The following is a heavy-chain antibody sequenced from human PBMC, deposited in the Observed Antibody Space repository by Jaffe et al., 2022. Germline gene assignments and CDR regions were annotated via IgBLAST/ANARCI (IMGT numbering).Heavy chain of an antibody. CDR2: IYSGGST. CDR3: ARDPRRSSGCYFDY. J-gene: IGHJ4*02. CDR1: GFTVSSNY. Sequence: EVQLVESGGGLVQPGGSLRLSCAASGFTVSSNYMSWVRQAPGKGLEWVSVIYSGGSTYYADSVKGRFTISRDNSKNTLYLQMNSLRAEDTAVYYCARDPRRSSGCYFDYWGQGTLVTVSS. D-gene: IGHD6-19*01. V-gene: IGHV3-66*02.